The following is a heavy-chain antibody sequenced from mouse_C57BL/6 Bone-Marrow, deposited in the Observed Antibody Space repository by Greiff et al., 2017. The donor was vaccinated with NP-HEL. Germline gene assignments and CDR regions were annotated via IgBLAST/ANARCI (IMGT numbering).Heavy chain of an antibody. D-gene: IGHD3-2*02. CDR3: ARQLRLRDWFAY. J-gene: IGHJ3*01. Sequence: QVQLQQSGADLARPGASVKMSCKASGYTFTSYTMHWVKQRPGQGLEWIGYINPSSGYTKYNQKFKDKATLTADKSSSTAYMQLSSLTSEDSAVYYCARQLRLRDWFAYWGQGTLVTVSA. CDR2: INPSSGYT. V-gene: IGHV1-4*01. CDR1: GYTFTSYT.